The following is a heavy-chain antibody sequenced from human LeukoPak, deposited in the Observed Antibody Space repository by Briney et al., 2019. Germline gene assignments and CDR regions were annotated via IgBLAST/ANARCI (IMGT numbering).Heavy chain of an antibody. V-gene: IGHV5-51*01. CDR3: ARLDEDFYYDGSGYYF. CDR1: GYSFTSYW. CDR2: TYPGDSET. D-gene: IGHD3-22*01. Sequence: GESLKISCKGSGYSFTSYWIGWVRQMPGKGLEWMGITYPGDSETTYSPSFQGQVTISVDKSINTAYLQWSSLKTSDTAMYYCARLDEDFYYDGSGYYFWGQGTLVTVSS. J-gene: IGHJ4*02.